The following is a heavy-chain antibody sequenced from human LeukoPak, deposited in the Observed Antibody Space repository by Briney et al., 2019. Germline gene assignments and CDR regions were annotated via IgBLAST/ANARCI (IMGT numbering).Heavy chain of an antibody. D-gene: IGHD3-10*01. CDR3: AREAEPNYYYGSGSYNNWFDP. Sequence: PSETLSLTCTVSGGSISSYYWSWIRQPPGKGLEWIGYIYYSGSTIYNPSLKSRVTISVDTSKNQFSLKLSSVTAADTAVYYCAREAEPNYYYGSGSYNNWFDPWGQGTLVTVSS. J-gene: IGHJ5*02. V-gene: IGHV4-59*12. CDR1: GGSISSYY. CDR2: IYYSGST.